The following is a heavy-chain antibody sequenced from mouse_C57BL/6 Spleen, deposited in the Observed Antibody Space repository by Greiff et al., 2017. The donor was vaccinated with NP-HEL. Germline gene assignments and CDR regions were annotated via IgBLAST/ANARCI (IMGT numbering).Heavy chain of an antibody. V-gene: IGHV5-6*02. CDR1: GFTFSSYG. CDR3: ARQREDY. Sequence: DVKLVESGGDLVKPGGSLKLSCAASGFTFSSYGMSWVRQTPDKRLEWVATISSGGSYTYYPDSVKGRFTISRDNAKNTLYLQMSSLKSEDTAMYYCARQREDYWGQGTSVTVSS. J-gene: IGHJ4*01. CDR2: ISSGGSYT.